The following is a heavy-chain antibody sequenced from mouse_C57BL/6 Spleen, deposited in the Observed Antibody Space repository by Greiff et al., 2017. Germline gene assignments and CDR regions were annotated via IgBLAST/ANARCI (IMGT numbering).Heavy chain of an antibody. D-gene: IGHD1-1*02. CDR1: GYAFTNYL. J-gene: IGHJ2*01. Sequence: VQLQQSGAELVRPGTSVKVSCKASGYAFTNYLIEWVKQRPGQGLEWIGVINPGSGGTNYNEKFKGKATLTADKSSSTAYMQLSSLTSEDSAVYFCAREGLWYFDDWGQGTTLTVSS. CDR2: INPGSGGT. CDR3: AREGLWYFDD. V-gene: IGHV1-54*01.